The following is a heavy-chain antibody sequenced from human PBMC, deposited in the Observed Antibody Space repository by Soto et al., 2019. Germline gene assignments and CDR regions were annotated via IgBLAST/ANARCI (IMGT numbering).Heavy chain of an antibody. CDR2: ISRSSSTI. V-gene: IGHV3-48*01. CDR1: GFTFSSYS. D-gene: IGHD3-10*01. CDR3: ARDNLLWFGGTYYYMDV. J-gene: IGHJ6*03. Sequence: GGSLRLSCAASGFTFSSYSMNWVRQAPGKGLEWVSYISRSSSTIYYADSVKGRFTISRDNAKNSLYLQMNSLRAEDTAVYYCARDNLLWFGGTYYYMDVWGKGTTVTVSS.